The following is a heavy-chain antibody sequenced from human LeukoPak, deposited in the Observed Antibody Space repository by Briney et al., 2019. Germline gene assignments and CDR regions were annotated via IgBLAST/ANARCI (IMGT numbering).Heavy chain of an antibody. CDR3: ARGSSYGFSMGY. V-gene: IGHV1-18*01. J-gene: IGHJ4*02. CDR2: ISTYNGDT. CDR1: GYTFTSYG. Sequence: ASVKVSCKASGYTFTSYGINWVRQAPGQGLEWMGWISTYNGDTDYAQKLQGRVTMTTDTSTSTAYMELRSLRSDDTAVYYCARGSSYGFSMGYWGQGTLVTVSS. D-gene: IGHD3-16*01.